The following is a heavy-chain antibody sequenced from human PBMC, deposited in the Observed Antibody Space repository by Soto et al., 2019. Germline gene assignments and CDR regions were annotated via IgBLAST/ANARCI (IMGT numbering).Heavy chain of an antibody. CDR3: AKGEEVLLWFGELLLDYYYGMDV. CDR2: ISGSGGST. D-gene: IGHD3-10*01. CDR1: GFTFSSYA. J-gene: IGHJ6*02. V-gene: IGHV3-23*01. Sequence: GGSLRLSCAASGFTFSSYAMSWVRQAPGKGLEWVSAISGSGGSTYYADSVKGRFTISRDNSKNTLYLQMNSLRAEDTAVYYCAKGEEVLLWFGELLLDYYYGMDVWGQGTTVTVSS.